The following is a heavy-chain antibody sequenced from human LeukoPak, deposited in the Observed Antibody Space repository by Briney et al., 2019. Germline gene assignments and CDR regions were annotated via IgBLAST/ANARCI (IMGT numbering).Heavy chain of an antibody. CDR1: GGSISSYY. CDR3: ARGYNWNDALFDY. J-gene: IGHJ4*02. Sequence: SKTLSLTCTVSGGSISSYYWSWIRQPPGKGLEWIGYIYYSGSTNYNPSLKSRVTISVDTSKNQFSLKLSSVTAADTAVYYCARGYNWNDALFDYWGQGTLVTVSS. D-gene: IGHD1-20*01. V-gene: IGHV4-59*01. CDR2: IYYSGST.